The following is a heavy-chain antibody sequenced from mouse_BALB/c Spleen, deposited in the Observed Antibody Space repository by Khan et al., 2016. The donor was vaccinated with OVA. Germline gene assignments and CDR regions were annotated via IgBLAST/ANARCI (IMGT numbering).Heavy chain of an antibody. J-gene: IGHJ3*01. CDR3: ARAFYCAAWFAY. Sequence: QVQLKESGPGLVAPSQTLSITCTVSGFSLTSYGVHWVRQPPGKGLEWLGVIWAGGSTNHNSALMSRLSISKDNSKSQVFLKMNSLQTDDTAMYYCARAFYCAAWFAYWSQGTRVTVSA. V-gene: IGHV2-9*02. CDR2: IWAGGST. CDR1: GFSLTSYG. D-gene: IGHD1-1*01.